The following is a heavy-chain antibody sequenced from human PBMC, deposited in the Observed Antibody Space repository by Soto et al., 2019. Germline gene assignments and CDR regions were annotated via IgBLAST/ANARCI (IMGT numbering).Heavy chain of an antibody. J-gene: IGHJ2*01. CDR2: IYSGGST. D-gene: IGHD3-3*01. CDR3: ARVSQEWAGDWYFDL. V-gene: IGHV3-66*01. Sequence: EVQLVESGGGLVQPGGSLRLSCAASGFTVSSDYMSWVRQAPGKGLEWVSVIYSGGSTYYADSVKGRFTISRDNSKNTLYLQMNSLRAEDTAVYYCARVSQEWAGDWYFDLWGRGTLVTVSS. CDR1: GFTVSSDY.